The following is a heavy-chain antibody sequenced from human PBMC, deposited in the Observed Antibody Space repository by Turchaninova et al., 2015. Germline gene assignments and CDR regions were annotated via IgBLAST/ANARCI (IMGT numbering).Heavy chain of an antibody. Sequence: GKPGGSLRLSCAASGFTFSDHYMSWIRQAPGKGLEWVSYIRNSGRTTYYADSVKGRFTIARDNAKNSVYLEMNSRRAEDTAVYYCARARGYSGYVGYFDYWGQGTLVTVSS. J-gene: IGHJ4*02. CDR3: ARARGYSGYVGYFDY. D-gene: IGHD5-12*01. CDR2: IRNSGRTT. CDR1: GFTFSDHY. V-gene: IGHV3-11*01.